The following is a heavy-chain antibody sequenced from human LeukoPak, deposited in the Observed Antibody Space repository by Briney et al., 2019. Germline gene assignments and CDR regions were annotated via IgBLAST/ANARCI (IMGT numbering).Heavy chain of an antibody. CDR1: DGSISSYY. CDR3: ARAGDGYTSDY. D-gene: IGHD5-24*01. CDR2: INSSGST. J-gene: IGHJ4*02. Sequence: SETLSLTCTVSDGSISSYYWTWIRQPAGKGLEWIGRINSSGSTNYNPSLKSRVTLSVDTSKNQSSLKLSSVTAADTAVYYCARAGDGYTSDYWGQGTLVTVSS. V-gene: IGHV4-4*07.